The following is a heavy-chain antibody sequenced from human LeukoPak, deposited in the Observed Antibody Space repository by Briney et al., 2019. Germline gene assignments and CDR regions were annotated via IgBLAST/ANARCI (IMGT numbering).Heavy chain of an antibody. CDR3: ARDPWTNSDYDGFDY. D-gene: IGHD5-12*01. Sequence: VGALRLSCAASGFTFSSYRMNWVRQAPGRGLGWVSSISSSSSYIYYADSVKGRFTISRDNAKNSQYLQMNSLRAEDTAVYYCARDPWTNSDYDGFDYWGQGTLVTVPS. V-gene: IGHV3-21*01. CDR1: GFTFSSYR. J-gene: IGHJ4*02. CDR2: ISSSSSYI.